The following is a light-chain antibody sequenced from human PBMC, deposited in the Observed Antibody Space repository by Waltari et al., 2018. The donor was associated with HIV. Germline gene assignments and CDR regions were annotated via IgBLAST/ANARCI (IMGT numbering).Light chain of an antibody. Sequence: EIVLTQSPDTLSLSPGENATLSCRASQTVTENYLAWYQQKPGQAPRLLIHGASSRATGIQDRFSGSGSGTDFTLTINSLVPGDYAIFYCQQYAKSPRTFGQGTKLE. CDR3: QQYAKSPRT. CDR1: QTVTENY. CDR2: GAS. J-gene: IGKJ2*01. V-gene: IGKV3-20*01.